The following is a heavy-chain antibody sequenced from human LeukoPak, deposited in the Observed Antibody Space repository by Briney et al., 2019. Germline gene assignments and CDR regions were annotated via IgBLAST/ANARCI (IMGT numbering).Heavy chain of an antibody. V-gene: IGHV4-38-2*02. CDR3: ASTLLVRLNYYYAGRGYYFDD. Sequence: PSETLSLTCTVSGYSISSDYYWGWVRQPPGKGLEWIGSIYHRGNTDYNPSLKSRLTISLGTSKNQFSLKLSSVTAADTAVYHCASTLLVRLNYYYAGRGYYFDDWSQGTLVTVSS. CDR2: IYHRGNT. D-gene: IGHD3-22*01. J-gene: IGHJ4*02. CDR1: GYSISSDYY.